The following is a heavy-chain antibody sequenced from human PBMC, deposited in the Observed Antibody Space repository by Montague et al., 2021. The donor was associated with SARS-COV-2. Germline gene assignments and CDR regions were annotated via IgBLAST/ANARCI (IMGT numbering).Heavy chain of an antibody. J-gene: IGHJ6*02. CDR1: GGSFSGYY. V-gene: IGHV4-34*01. D-gene: IGHD3-22*01. CDR2: INHSGST. Sequence: SETLSLTCAVYGGSFSGYYWNWVRQPPGKGLQWIGEINHSGSTNYNPSLKSRVTISVDTSKNQFSLRLSSVTAADTAVYYCVRLLKATMIAVVFTGSPLSASGMDVWGQGTTVTVSS. CDR3: VRLLKATMIAVVFTGSPLSASGMDV.